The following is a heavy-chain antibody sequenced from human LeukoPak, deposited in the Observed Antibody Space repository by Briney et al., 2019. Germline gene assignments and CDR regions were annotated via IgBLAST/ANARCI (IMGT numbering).Heavy chain of an antibody. CDR1: GFTFSSYG. CDR2: IRYDGSNK. V-gene: IGHV3-30*02. D-gene: IGHD3-10*01. J-gene: IGHJ4*02. CDR3: AKDRWFGELSPLDC. Sequence: GGSLRLSCAASGFTFSSYGMHWVRQAPGKGLEWVAFIRYDGSNKYYADSVKGRFTISRDNSKNTLYLQMNSLRAEDTAVYYCAKDRWFGELSPLDCWGQGTLVIVSS.